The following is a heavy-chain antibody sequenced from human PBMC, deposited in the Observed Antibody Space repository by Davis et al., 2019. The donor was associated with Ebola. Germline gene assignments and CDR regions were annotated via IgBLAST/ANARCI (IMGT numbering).Heavy chain of an antibody. CDR1: GFIFSDYW. CDR3: ARREAASIDD. V-gene: IGHV3-74*01. Sequence: GESLKISCAASGFIFSDYWMNWVRQTPGKGLVWVSRITNDGTRTSYADSVQGRFTISRDNAKNTLFLQLNSLRVEDTAIYYCARREAASIDDWGQGTLVTVSS. CDR2: ITNDGTRT. J-gene: IGHJ4*02. D-gene: IGHD6-25*01.